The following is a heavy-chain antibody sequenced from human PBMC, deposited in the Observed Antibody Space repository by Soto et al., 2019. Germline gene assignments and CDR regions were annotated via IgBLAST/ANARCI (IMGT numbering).Heavy chain of an antibody. CDR1: GYTFTIYD. Sequence: ASVKVSCKASGYTFTIYDIDWVRQATGQGLEWMGWMNPNSGNTGYAQKFQGRVTMTRNTSISTAYMELSSLRSEDTAVYYCARVEQLAYYYYYYMDVWGKGTTVTVSS. CDR3: ARVEQLAYYYYYYMDV. CDR2: MNPNSGNT. V-gene: IGHV1-8*01. J-gene: IGHJ6*03. D-gene: IGHD6-6*01.